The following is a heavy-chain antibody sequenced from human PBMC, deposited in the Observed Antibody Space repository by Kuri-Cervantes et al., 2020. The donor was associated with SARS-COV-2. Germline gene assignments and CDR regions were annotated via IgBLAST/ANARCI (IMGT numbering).Heavy chain of an antibody. CDR2: ISGSGGST. CDR3: AKGRIHHSDAFDI. CDR1: GFTFSSYA. D-gene: IGHD1-14*01. V-gene: IGHV3-23*01. Sequence: GGSLRLSCVASGFTFSSYAMSWVRQAPGKGLEWVSAISGSGGSTYYADSVKGRFTISRDNSKNTLYLQMNSLRAEDTAVYYCAKGRIHHSDAFDIWGQGTMVTVSS. J-gene: IGHJ3*02.